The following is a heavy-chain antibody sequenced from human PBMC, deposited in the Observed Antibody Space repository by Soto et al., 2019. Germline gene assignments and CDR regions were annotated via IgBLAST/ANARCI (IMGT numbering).Heavy chain of an antibody. V-gene: IGHV1-8*01. J-gene: IGHJ4*02. CDR2: MNPNSGNT. CDR3: ARDMLNWNERSFDY. D-gene: IGHD1-1*01. CDR1: GYTFTSYD. Sequence: ASVKVSCKASGYTFTSYDINWVRQATGQGLEWMGWMNPNSGNTGYAQKFQGRVTMTRNTSISTAYMELSSLRSEDAAVYYCARDMLNWNERSFDYWGQGTLVTVSS.